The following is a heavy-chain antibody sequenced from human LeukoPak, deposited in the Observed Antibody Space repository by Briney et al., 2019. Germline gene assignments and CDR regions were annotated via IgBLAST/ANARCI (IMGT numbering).Heavy chain of an antibody. CDR3: ARDHIVPTSRYPNYYYYMDV. Sequence: SETLSLTCTVSGGSISSGSYYWSWIRQPAGKGLEWIGRIYTSGSTTYNPSLKNRVTISVDTSKNQFSLKLSSVTAADTAMYYCARDHIVPTSRYPNYYYYMDVWGKGTTVTVSS. J-gene: IGHJ6*03. CDR1: GGSISSGSYY. D-gene: IGHD5-12*01. CDR2: IYTSGST. V-gene: IGHV4-61*02.